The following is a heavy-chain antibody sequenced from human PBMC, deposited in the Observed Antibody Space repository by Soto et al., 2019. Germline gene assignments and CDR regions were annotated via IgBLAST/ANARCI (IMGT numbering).Heavy chain of an antibody. CDR2: MKPNSDGA. J-gene: IGHJ5*02. CDR1: GYSFTDYY. Sequence: ASVKVSCKASGYSFTDYYIHWVRQAPGQGLEWMGWMKPNSDGANYAQKFRGRVTMTRDKSIRTAYMEVNRLTSDDTAVYFCARGGGSGWHGDWFDPWGQGTLVTVSS. CDR3: ARGGGSGWHGDWFDP. V-gene: IGHV1-2*02. D-gene: IGHD6-19*01.